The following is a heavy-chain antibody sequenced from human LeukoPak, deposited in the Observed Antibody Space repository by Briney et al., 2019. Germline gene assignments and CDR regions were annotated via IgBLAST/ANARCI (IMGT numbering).Heavy chain of an antibody. CDR3: AKDYSSSSLHFDY. CDR1: GFTFFEYS. D-gene: IGHD6-13*01. V-gene: IGHV3-30*18. CDR2: ILYGGSTK. Sequence: GGSLRLSCAASGFTFFEYSMHWVRHAPGKGLEWVALILYGGSTKYYADSVKGRFTISNDNSKNPLYLQMNSLRVEDTAVYYCAKDYSSSSLHFDYWGQGTLVTVSS. J-gene: IGHJ4*02.